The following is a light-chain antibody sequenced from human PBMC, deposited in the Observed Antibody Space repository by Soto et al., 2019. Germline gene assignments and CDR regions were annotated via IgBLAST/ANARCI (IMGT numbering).Light chain of an antibody. CDR3: HQRSNWPRT. J-gene: IGKJ4*01. Sequence: EIVLTQSPATLSLFPGERATLSCRASQSIRTYLAWYPQKPGQAPRLLISNASNRATGIPARFSGSGSGTDFSLTISSLEAEDFAVYYCHQRSNWPRTFGGGTKVEIK. CDR2: NAS. CDR1: QSIRTY. V-gene: IGKV3-11*01.